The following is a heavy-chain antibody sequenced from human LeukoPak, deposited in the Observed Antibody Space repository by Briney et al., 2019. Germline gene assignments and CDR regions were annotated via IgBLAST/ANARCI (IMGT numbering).Heavy chain of an antibody. CDR1: GFTFSSYG. J-gene: IGHJ4*02. CDR3: ARGVYYYDSSGPGDY. CDR2: IWYDGSNK. V-gene: IGHV3-33*01. Sequence: GGSLRLSCAASGFTFSSYGMHWVRQAPGKGLEWVAVIWYDGSNKYYADSVKGRFTISRDNSKNTLYLQMNSLRAEDTAVYYCARGVYYYDSSGPGDYWGQGTPVTVSS. D-gene: IGHD3-22*01.